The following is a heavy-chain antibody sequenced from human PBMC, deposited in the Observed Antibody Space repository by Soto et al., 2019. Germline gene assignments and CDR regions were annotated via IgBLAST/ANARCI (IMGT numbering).Heavy chain of an antibody. CDR2: IYWDDTK. V-gene: IGHV2-5*02. D-gene: IGHD1-26*01. CDR3: AHAYGGRCLY. J-gene: IGHJ4*02. Sequence: QITLKESGPTLVKPTQTLTLTCTFSGFSLTTDRVGVGWIRQPPGEALEWLAVIYWDDTKTYRPSLQSRLTITKNTSKNQVALTMTNIDSVDTATYYCAHAYGGRCLYWGQGTLVTVSS. CDR1: GFSLTTDRVG.